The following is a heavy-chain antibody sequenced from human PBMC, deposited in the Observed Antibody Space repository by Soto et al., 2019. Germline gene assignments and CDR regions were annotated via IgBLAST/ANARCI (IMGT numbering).Heavy chain of an antibody. V-gene: IGHV1-18*01. D-gene: IGHD3-22*01. J-gene: IGHJ6*02. CDR2: ISAYNGDT. CDR3: ATLRKDASVVKPSGYYYGMDV. CDR1: GYTFTSRG. Sequence: QVQLEQSGAEVKKPGASVKVSCKASGYTFTSRGISWVRQAPGQGLEWMGWISAYNGDTHYAQKVQGRVTMTTDTSTSTAYMELRSLRSDDTAVYYCATLRKDASVVKPSGYYYGMDVWDQGTTVTVSS.